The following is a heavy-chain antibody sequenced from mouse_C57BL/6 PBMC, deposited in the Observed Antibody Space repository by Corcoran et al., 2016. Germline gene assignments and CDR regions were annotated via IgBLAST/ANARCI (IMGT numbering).Heavy chain of an antibody. Sequence: QIQLVQSGPELKKPGETVKISCKASGYTFTTYGMSWVKQAPGKGLKWMGWINTYSGVPTYADDFKGRFAFSLETSASTAYLQINNLKNEDTATYFCARSGMIHYAMDYWGQGTSVTVSS. D-gene: IGHD2-4*01. CDR2: INTYSGVP. V-gene: IGHV9-3*01. CDR1: GYTFTTYG. J-gene: IGHJ4*01. CDR3: ARSGMIHYAMDY.